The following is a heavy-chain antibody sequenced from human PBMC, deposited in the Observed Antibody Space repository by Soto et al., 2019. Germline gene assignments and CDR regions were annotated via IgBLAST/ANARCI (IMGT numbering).Heavy chain of an antibody. D-gene: IGHD6-6*01. CDR3: ARVRSSSSSYYYGMDV. J-gene: IGHJ6*02. CDR1: GYTFTSYG. Sequence: ASVKVSCKASGYTFTSYGISWVRQAPGQGLEWMGWISAYNGNTNYAQKLQGRVTMTTDTSTSTAYMEMRSLRSDDTAVYYCARVRSSSSSYYYGMDVWGQGTTVTVSS. CDR2: ISAYNGNT. V-gene: IGHV1-18*04.